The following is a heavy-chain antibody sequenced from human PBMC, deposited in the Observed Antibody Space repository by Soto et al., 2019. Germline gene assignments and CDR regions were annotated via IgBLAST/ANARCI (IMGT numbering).Heavy chain of an antibody. Sequence: SETLSLTCAVSGGSISSGGYSWRWIRQPPGKGLEWIGYIYHSGSTYYNPSLKSRVTISVDTSKNQFSLKLSSVTAADTAVYYCATSNIAAAGFYYYGMDVWGRGTTVTVSS. J-gene: IGHJ6*02. V-gene: IGHV4-30-2*02. CDR1: GGSISSGGYS. CDR2: IYHSGST. CDR3: ATSNIAAAGFYYYGMDV. D-gene: IGHD6-13*01.